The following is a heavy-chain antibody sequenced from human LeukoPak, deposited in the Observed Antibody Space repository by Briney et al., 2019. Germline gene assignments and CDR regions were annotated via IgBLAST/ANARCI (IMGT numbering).Heavy chain of an antibody. CDR2: INEGGSEQ. D-gene: IGHD3-10*01. CDR1: GVGVSSNY. Sequence: PGGSLRLSCAVSGVGVSSNYMTWVRQAPGKGLEWVANINEGGSEQNYVDSVKGRFTISRDNAKNSLSLQMNSLRAEDTAMYYCASGGHVDYCGQGTLVTVSS. CDR3: ASGGHVDY. J-gene: IGHJ4*02. V-gene: IGHV3-7*01.